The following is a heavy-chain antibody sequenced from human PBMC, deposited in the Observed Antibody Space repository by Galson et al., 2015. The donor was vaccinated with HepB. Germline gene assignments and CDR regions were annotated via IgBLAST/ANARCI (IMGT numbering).Heavy chain of an antibody. V-gene: IGHV3-15*01. CDR3: ATDGGTVSSGWYDS. J-gene: IGHJ5*01. Sequence: SLRLSCAASGFTFKRAWMSWVRQAPGKGLEWVGRIKSKTDGATTNYAAPVKGRVTISRDDSKNTLYLQLNSLQTEDTAVYYCATDGGTVSSGWYDSSGQGTLITVSS. CDR2: IKSKTDGATT. D-gene: IGHD6-19*01. CDR1: GFTFKRAW.